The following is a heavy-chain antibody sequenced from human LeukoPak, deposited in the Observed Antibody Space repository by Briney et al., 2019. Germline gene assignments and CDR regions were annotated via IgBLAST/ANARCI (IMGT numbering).Heavy chain of an antibody. J-gene: IGHJ3*02. D-gene: IGHD2-21*02. CDR3: ARVGHIVVVTAIYDAFDI. CDR2: IYYSGST. Sequence: ASETLSLTCTVSGGSISSSSYYWGWIRQPPGKGLEWIGSIYYSGSTYYNPSLKSRVTISVDTSKNQFSLKLSSVTAADTAVYYCARVGHIVVVTAIYDAFDIWGQGTMATVSS. CDR1: GGSISSSSYY. V-gene: IGHV4-39*01.